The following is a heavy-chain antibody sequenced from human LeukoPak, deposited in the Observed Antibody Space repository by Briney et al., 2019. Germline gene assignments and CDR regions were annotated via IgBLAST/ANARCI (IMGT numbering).Heavy chain of an antibody. Sequence: PGGSLRLSCAASGFTFGSYEMIWVRQAPGKGLEWVSYISRRGSTIHYADSVKGRFTISRDNAKNTLYLQMNSLRAEDTAVYYCARGFLAVVGSPPDYWGQGTLVTASA. CDR2: ISRRGSTI. CDR1: GFTFGSYE. V-gene: IGHV3-48*03. CDR3: ARGFLAVVGSPPDY. J-gene: IGHJ4*02. D-gene: IGHD1-26*01.